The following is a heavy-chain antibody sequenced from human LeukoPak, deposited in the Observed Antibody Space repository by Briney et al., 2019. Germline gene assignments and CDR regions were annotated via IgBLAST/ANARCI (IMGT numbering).Heavy chain of an antibody. CDR2: INHSGST. CDR3: ARGTIDYSSSSGIQELFDY. CDR1: GGSFSGYY. Sequence: SETLSLTCAVYGGSFSGYYWSWIRQPPGKGLEWIGEINHSGSTNYNPSLKSRVTISVDTSKNQFSLRLSSVTAADTAVYYCARGTIDYSSSSGIQELFDYWGQGTLVTVSS. V-gene: IGHV4-34*01. J-gene: IGHJ4*02. D-gene: IGHD6-6*01.